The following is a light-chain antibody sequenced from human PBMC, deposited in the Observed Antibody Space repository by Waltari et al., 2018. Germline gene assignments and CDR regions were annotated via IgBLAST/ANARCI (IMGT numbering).Light chain of an antibody. J-gene: IGKJ2*01. Sequence: DPVMTQTPLSLSVPPGQPASISCKSSQRLLHSAGKTYLYWYVQKAGQSPRLLMYEVSTRFSGVPDRFSGSGSGTDFTLKISRVEAEDVGVYCCMEGKHLPRAFGQGTKLEIK. CDR3: MEGKHLPRA. CDR1: QRLLHSAGKTY. V-gene: IGKV2-29*02. CDR2: EVS.